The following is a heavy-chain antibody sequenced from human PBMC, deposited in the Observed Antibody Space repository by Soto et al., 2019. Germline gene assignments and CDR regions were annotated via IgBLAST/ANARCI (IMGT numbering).Heavy chain of an antibody. V-gene: IGHV4-31*03. CDR3: ARSYYNSYVYGY. CDR2: IYGSGGSGST. CDR1: GDSITSGGYY. D-gene: IGHD4-4*01. Sequence: QVQLQESGPGLVKPSQTLSLTCTVTGDSITSGGYYWSWIRQHPGKGLEWLGYIYGSGGSGSTLYNPSLKSRITLSVDTSKTQFSLNLSSVTAADTAVYFCARSYYNSYVYGYWGQGTLVTVSS. J-gene: IGHJ4*02.